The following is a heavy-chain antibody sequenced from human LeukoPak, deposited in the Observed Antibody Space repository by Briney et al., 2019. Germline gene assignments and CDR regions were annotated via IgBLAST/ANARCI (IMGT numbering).Heavy chain of an antibody. CDR1: TYTFIGYY. CDR3: ARDVTGDQSWFFDL. V-gene: IGHV1-2*02. J-gene: IGHJ2*01. Sequence: SSVTVSCKASTYTFIGYYMHWVRQAPGQGLEWMGWINPNSGGTNYAQKFQGRVTMTRDTSISTAYMELSRLRSDDTAVYYCARDVTGDQSWFFDLWGRGTLVTVSS. D-gene: IGHD7-27*01. CDR2: INPNSGGT.